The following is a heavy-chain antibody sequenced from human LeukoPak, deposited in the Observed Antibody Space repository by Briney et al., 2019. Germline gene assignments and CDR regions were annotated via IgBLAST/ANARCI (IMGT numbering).Heavy chain of an antibody. J-gene: IGHJ4*02. CDR2: INWNGDRT. V-gene: IGHV3-20*04. CDR3: ARGTLTGSYYYFDY. CDR1: EFIFSRYT. Sequence: GGSLRLSCAASEFIFSRYTINWVRQAPGKGLEWVSGINWNGDRTGYADSVKGRFTISRDNAKNSLYLQMNSLRAEDTALYYCARGTLTGSYYYFDYWGQGTLVTVSS. D-gene: IGHD1-26*01.